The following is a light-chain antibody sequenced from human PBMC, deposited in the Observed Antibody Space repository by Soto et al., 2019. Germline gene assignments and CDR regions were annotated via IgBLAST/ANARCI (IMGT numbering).Light chain of an antibody. Sequence: DIQLTQSPSFLSASVGDRVTITCRASQGISNYLAWYQQKPGKAPRLPIYAASTLQSGVPSRFSGSGSGTEFTLTISSLQPEDFATYYCQQLNDYPTATFGGGTKVEI. CDR2: AAS. CDR3: QQLNDYPTAT. CDR1: QGISNY. J-gene: IGKJ4*01. V-gene: IGKV1-9*01.